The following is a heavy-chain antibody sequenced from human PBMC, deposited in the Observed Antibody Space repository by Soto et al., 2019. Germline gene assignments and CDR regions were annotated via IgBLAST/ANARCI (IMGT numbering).Heavy chain of an antibody. CDR3: ARGSGVLLWFGEFPYFDY. CDR1: GGSFSGYY. CDR2: INHSGST. V-gene: IGHV4-34*01. D-gene: IGHD3-10*01. Sequence: ETLSRTCAVYGGSFSGYYWSWIRQPPGKGLEWIGEINHSGSTNYNPSLKSRVTISVDTSKNQFSLKLSSVTAADTAVYYCARGSGVLLWFGEFPYFDYWGQGTLV. J-gene: IGHJ4*02.